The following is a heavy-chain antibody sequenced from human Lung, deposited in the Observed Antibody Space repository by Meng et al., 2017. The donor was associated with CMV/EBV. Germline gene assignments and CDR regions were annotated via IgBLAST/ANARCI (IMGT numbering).Heavy chain of an antibody. Sequence: SCAASGFTFSTAWMNWVRQAPGKGLEWVGRIKSKSDGVTTDYAAPVKGRFTISRDDSKNTLYLQMNSLKSEDTAVYYCATVPLICRGNSCYKNMEVWXQGTXVTVSS. J-gene: IGHJ6*02. CDR3: ATVPLICRGNSCYKNMEV. CDR2: IKSKSDGVTT. CDR1: GFTFSTAW. V-gene: IGHV3-15*01. D-gene: IGHD2-2*02.